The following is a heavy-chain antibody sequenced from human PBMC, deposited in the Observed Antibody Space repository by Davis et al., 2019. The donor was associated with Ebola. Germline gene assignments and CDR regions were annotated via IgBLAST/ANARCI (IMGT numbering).Heavy chain of an antibody. CDR2: IYYSGST. V-gene: IGHV4-39*07. CDR3: ARLYYDFWFDP. Sequence: ESLKISCTVSGGSISSSSYYWGWIRQPPGKGLEWIGSIYYSGSTNYNPSLKSRVTISVDTSKNQFSLKLSSVTAADTAVYYCARLYYDFWFDPWGQGTLVTVSS. CDR1: GGSISSSSYY. D-gene: IGHD3-3*01. J-gene: IGHJ5*02.